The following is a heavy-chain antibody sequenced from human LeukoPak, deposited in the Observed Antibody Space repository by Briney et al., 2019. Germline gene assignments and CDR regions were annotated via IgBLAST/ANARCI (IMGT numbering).Heavy chain of an antibody. CDR2: IYSCNNT. CDR3: ARDASLGYYGSARYFDC. D-gene: IGHD3-10*01. Sequence: PGGSLRLSCAASRFTVSSNYMSWVRQAPGKGLEWVSVIYSCNNTCYADSVKGRFTISRDNSKNTLYMQMNSLSAEDTAVYYCARDASLGYYGSARYFDCWGQGTLVTVSS. CDR1: RFTVSSNY. J-gene: IGHJ4*02. V-gene: IGHV3-66*01.